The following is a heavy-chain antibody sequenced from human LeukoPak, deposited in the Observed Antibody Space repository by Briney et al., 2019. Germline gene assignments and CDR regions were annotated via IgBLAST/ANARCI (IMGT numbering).Heavy chain of an antibody. Sequence: GASVKVCCKASGYTFTSYGISWVRQAPGQGLEWMRWISAYNGNTNYAQKLQGRVTMTTDTSTSTAYMELRSLRSDDTAVYYCARDPYYYDSSGYYYWGQGTLVTVSS. J-gene: IGHJ4*02. V-gene: IGHV1-18*01. CDR2: ISAYNGNT. D-gene: IGHD3-22*01. CDR1: GYTFTSYG. CDR3: ARDPYYYDSSGYYY.